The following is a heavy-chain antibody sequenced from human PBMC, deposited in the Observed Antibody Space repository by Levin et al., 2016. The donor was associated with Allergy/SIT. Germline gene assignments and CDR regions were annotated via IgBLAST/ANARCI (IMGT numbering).Heavy chain of an antibody. D-gene: IGHD4-11*01. J-gene: IGHJ6*02. Sequence: GESLKISCVASAFTFTDYAINWVRQAPGRGLEWVSAITSSGGTTYYADSVKGRFTSSRDNSKNTVYLQMSSLRVEDTALYYCAKARSNYYYYYGMDVWGQGTTVTVSS. CDR2: ITSSGGTT. CDR1: AFTFTDYA. CDR3: AKARSNYYYYYGMDV. V-gene: IGHV3-23*01.